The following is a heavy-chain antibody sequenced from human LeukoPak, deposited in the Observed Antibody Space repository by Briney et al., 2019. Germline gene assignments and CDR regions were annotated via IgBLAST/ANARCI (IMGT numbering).Heavy chain of an antibody. V-gene: IGHV4-61*01. CDR3: ASQSDYYDSSGYYPFDY. D-gene: IGHD3-22*01. CDR1: GGSVSSGSYY. Sequence: PSETLSLTCTVSGGSVSSGSYYWSWIRQPPGKGLEWIGYIYYSGSTNYNPSLKSRVTISVDTSKNQFSLKLSSVTAADTAVYYCASQSDYYDSSGYYPFDYWGQGTLVTVSS. CDR2: IYYSGST. J-gene: IGHJ4*02.